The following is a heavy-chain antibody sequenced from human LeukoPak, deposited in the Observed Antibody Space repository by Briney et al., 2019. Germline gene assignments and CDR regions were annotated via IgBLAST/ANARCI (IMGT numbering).Heavy chain of an antibody. V-gene: IGHV3-7*01. CDR1: GFTFNTYW. Sequence: GGCLRLSCAASGFTFNTYWMSWVRQAPGKGLEWVANIKPDANENYYADSVRGRFTISRDNAKNSLYLQMSGLRAVDTAIYYCARDRPGVGRLKGDYWGRRTVVTVSS. CDR2: IKPDANEN. CDR3: ARDRPGVGRLKGDY. D-gene: IGHD1-26*01. J-gene: IGHJ4*02.